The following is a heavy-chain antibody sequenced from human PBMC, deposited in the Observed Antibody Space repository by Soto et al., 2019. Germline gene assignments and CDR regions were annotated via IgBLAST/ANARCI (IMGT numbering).Heavy chain of an antibody. J-gene: IGHJ6*03. CDR3: ATDGGSTSSSAYNYFMDV. Sequence: QAQLVQSGAEVKRPGSSVKVSCKASGDTFSSYSISWVRQAPGQGLEWMGRIIPMVGTPNYAQKFQGRVTFSADKSTSTAYMVLTSLISDDTAVYYCATDGGSTSSSAYNYFMDVGGKGTPVTVSS. CDR2: IIPMVGTP. V-gene: IGHV1-69*08. CDR1: GDTFSSYS. D-gene: IGHD3-16*01.